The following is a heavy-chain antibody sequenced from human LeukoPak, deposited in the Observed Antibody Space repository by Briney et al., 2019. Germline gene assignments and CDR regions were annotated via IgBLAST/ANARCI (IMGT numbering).Heavy chain of an antibody. CDR2: IYHSGTT. J-gene: IGHJ4*02. D-gene: IGHD1-26*01. CDR3: ARNIYGVGPFDY. CDR1: GYSISTAYY. V-gene: IGHV4-38-2*02. Sequence: PSETLSLTCSVSGYSISTAYYWGWIRHPPGKGLEWIGSIYHSGTTYYSPSLNSRVSISVDTSKNQFSLRLSSVTAADTAVYYCARNIYGVGPFDYWGQGTLVTVSS.